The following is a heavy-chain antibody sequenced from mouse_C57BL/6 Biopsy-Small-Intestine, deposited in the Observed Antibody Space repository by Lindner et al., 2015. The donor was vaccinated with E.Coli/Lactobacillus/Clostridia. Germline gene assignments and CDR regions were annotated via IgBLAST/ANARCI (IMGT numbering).Heavy chain of an antibody. CDR1: GNSFTGYY. J-gene: IGHJ2*01. Sequence: VQLQESGPELVKPGASVKISCKASGNSFTGYYMHWVKQSHGNILDWIGYISPYNGISSYNQKFKGKATLTVDKSSSTANMELRSLTSEDSAVYYCATSEGRSGFFDYWGQGTTLTVSS. D-gene: IGHD3-2*02. CDR2: ISPYNGIS. V-gene: IGHV1-31*01. CDR3: ATSEGRSGFFDY.